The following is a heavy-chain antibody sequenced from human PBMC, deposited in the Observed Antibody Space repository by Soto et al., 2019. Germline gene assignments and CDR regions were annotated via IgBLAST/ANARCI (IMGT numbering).Heavy chain of an antibody. J-gene: IGHJ4*02. D-gene: IGHD3-3*01. V-gene: IGHV3-48*01. CDR3: ASFWSSYLGLFDY. Sequence: EVQLVESGGGLVQPGGSLRLSCAASGFTFSNYNMNWVRQAPGKGLEWVSYISSSSNTIYYADSVRGRFTTSRDNARNSLFLQMTSLRAEDTAVYYCASFWSSYLGLFDYWGQGALVTVSS. CDR2: ISSSSNTI. CDR1: GFTFSNYN.